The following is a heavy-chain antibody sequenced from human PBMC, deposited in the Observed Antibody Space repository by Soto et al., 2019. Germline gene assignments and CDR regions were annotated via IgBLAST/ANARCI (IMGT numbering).Heavy chain of an antibody. Sequence: ASVKVSCKASGYTFTSYGISWVRQAPGQGLEWMGWISAYNGNTNYAQKLQGRVTMTTDTSTSTAYMELRGLRSDDTAVYYCARAPPDIVVVPAARVDYWGQGTLVTVSS. D-gene: IGHD2-2*01. V-gene: IGHV1-18*01. CDR3: ARAPPDIVVVPAARVDY. CDR1: GYTFTSYG. J-gene: IGHJ4*02. CDR2: ISAYNGNT.